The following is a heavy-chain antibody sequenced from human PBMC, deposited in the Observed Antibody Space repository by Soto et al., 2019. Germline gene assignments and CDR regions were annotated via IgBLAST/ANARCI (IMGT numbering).Heavy chain of an antibody. CDR3: ARAGSGTYFVYHYGMDV. CDR1: GFTVSNNY. Sequence: EVQLVETGGGLIQPGGSLRLSCAASGFTVSNNYMSWVRQAPGKGLEWVSVIYSGGGTYYADSVKGRFTISRDNSRNTLYLHLNSLRAEDTAVYYCARAGSGTYFVYHYGMDVWGQGTTVTVSS. CDR2: IYSGGGT. D-gene: IGHD3-10*01. V-gene: IGHV3-53*02. J-gene: IGHJ6*02.